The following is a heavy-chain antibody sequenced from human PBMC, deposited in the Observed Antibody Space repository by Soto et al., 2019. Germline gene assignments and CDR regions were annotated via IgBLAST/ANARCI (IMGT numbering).Heavy chain of an antibody. CDR3: AKESYYDSSAYYSDYFDY. D-gene: IGHD3-22*01. CDR2: ISYDGSNK. CDR1: GFTFNSYG. J-gene: IGHJ4*02. Sequence: QVQLVESGGGVVQPGRPLRRSCAAPGFTFNSYGMHWVRQAPGKGLEWVAVISYDGSNKYYADSVKGRFTISRDNSKNTPYLQMNSLRAEDTAVYYCAKESYYDSSAYYSDYFDYWGQGTLVTVSS. V-gene: IGHV3-30*18.